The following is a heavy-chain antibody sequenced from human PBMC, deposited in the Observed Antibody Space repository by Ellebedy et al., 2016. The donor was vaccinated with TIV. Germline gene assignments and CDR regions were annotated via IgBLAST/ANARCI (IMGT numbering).Heavy chain of an antibody. J-gene: IGHJ5*02. CDR3: ARDRGDYSISGP. Sequence: HTGGSLRLXXVASGFTFGRYWMHWVRQAPGNKLVWVSRIKSDGSSTTYADSVKGRFTTSRDNARNTLYLQMNSLRGEDTDVYFCARDRGDYSISGPWGQGPLVTVPS. V-gene: IGHV3-74*01. CDR2: IKSDGSST. D-gene: IGHD4-11*01. CDR1: GFTFGRYW.